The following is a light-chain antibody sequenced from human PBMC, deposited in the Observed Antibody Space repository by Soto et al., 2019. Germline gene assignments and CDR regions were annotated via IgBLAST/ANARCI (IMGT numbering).Light chain of an antibody. CDR2: AAS. V-gene: IGKV1-8*01. CDR1: QGISSY. J-gene: IGKJ3*01. CDR3: QQYYSYPFT. Sequence: AIRMTQSPSSFSASTGDRVTITCRARQGISSYLAWYQQKPGKAPKLLIYAASTLQSGVPSRFSGNGSGTDFTLTSSCLQSEYFSTYYCQQYYSYPFTCGPGPKVDIK.